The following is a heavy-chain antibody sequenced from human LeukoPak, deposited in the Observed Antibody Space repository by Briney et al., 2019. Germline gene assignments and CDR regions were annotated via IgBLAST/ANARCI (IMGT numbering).Heavy chain of an antibody. CDR1: AYTFTFYY. Sequence: ASVTFSSTASAYTFTFYYMHWMRQAPGQGLDWSGLINPNSGGTNYAQKFQGRVTMTRDTSISTAYMELSRLRSDDTAVYYCARDYQTGIAVAVLAIWGQGTLVTVSS. V-gene: IGHV1-2*02. CDR3: ARDYQTGIAVAVLAI. J-gene: IGHJ4*02. D-gene: IGHD6-19*01. CDR2: INPNSGGT.